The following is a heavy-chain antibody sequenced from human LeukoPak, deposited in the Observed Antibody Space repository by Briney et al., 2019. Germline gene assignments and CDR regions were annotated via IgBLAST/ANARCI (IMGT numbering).Heavy chain of an antibody. CDR2: ISYDGSNK. CDR3: AKDWYSSGPIDY. D-gene: IGHD6-19*01. Sequence: PGGSLRLSCAASGFTFRNYGMHWVRQAPGKGLEWVAVISYDGSNKYYADSVKGRFTISRDNSKNTLYLQMNSLRAEDTAVYYCAKDWYSSGPIDYWGQGTLVTVSS. CDR1: GFTFRNYG. J-gene: IGHJ4*02. V-gene: IGHV3-30*18.